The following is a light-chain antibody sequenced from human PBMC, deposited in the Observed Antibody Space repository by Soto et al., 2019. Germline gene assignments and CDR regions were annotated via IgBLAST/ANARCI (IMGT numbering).Light chain of an antibody. V-gene: IGKV3-11*01. CDR3: QQRSKWPPIT. CDR1: QSVSSY. Sequence: EIVLTQSPATLSLSPGERATLSCRASQSVSSYLAWYQQKPGQAPRLLIYDASNRATGIPARFSGSGSGTDVTLTISSLEPADFAVYYCQQRSKWPPITFGQGTRLEIK. CDR2: DAS. J-gene: IGKJ5*01.